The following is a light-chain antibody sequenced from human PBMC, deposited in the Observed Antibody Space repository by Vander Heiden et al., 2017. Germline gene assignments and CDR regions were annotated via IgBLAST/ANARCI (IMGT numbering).Light chain of an antibody. V-gene: IGLV2-8*01. Sequence: QSALTQSPSASGSPGQSVTISCTGTSRDIGGYDHVSWYKWHPGKAPKLIIYDVTKRPSGVPVRFSGSKSGNTASLTVSGLQAEDEADYFCSSYLVTGDYVFGTGTKVTVL. CDR3: SSYLVTGDYV. J-gene: IGLJ1*01. CDR2: DVT. CDR1: SRDIGGYDH.